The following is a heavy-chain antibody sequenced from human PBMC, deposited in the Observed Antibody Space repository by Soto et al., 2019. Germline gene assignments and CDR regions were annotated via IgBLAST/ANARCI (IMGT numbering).Heavy chain of an antibody. D-gene: IGHD6-19*01. CDR3: ARHATKYSSGPHYY. V-gene: IGHV5-51*01. CDR1: GYSFISYW. Sequence: GESLKISCKGAGYSFISYWSGWVRPMPGKGLEWMGIIYPGDSDTRYSPSFQGQVTISADKSISTAYLQWSSLKASDTAMYYCARHATKYSSGPHYYWGQGTLVTVSS. CDR2: IYPGDSDT. J-gene: IGHJ4*02.